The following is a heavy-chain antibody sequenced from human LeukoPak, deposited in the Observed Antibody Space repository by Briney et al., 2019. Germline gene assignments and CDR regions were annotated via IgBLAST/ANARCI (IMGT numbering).Heavy chain of an antibody. CDR1: GFTFSNYW. V-gene: IGHV3-7*03. CDR2: IKQDGSEK. CDR3: GRVYCSTTSCYDYYDYYMDV. D-gene: IGHD2-2*01. J-gene: IGHJ6*03. Sequence: GGSLRLSCAASGFTFSNYWLTWVRQAPGQGLEWVANIKQDGSEKHYVDSVKGRFTISRDNAKNSLYLQMNSLRVEDTALYFCGRVYCSTTSCYDYYDYYMDVWGKGTTVTVSS.